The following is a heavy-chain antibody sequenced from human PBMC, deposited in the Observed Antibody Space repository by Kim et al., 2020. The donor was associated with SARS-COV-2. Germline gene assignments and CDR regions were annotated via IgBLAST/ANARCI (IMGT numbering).Heavy chain of an antibody. CDR3: ARVGGYYDILTGYYNEGYYYYGMDV. D-gene: IGHD3-9*01. J-gene: IGHJ6*02. V-gene: IGHV4-59*01. Sequence: SETLSLTCTVSGGSISSYYWSWIRQPPGKGLEWIGYIYYSGSTNYNPSLKSRVTISVDTSKNQFSLKLSSVTAADTAVYYCARVGGYYDILTGYYNEGYYYYGMDVWGQGTTVTVSS. CDR2: IYYSGST. CDR1: GGSISSYY.